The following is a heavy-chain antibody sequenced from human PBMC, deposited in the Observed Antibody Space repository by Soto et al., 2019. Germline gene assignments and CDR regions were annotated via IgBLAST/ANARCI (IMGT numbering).Heavy chain of an antibody. Sequence: GGSLRLSCAASGFTFSDHYMDWVRQAPGKGLEWVGRTRNKANSYTTEYAASVKGRFTISRDDSKNSLYLQMNSLKTEDTAVYYCARATIVVTQGFDYWGQGT. J-gene: IGHJ4*02. CDR3: ARATIVVTQGFDY. CDR2: TRNKANSYTT. CDR1: GFTFSDHY. V-gene: IGHV3-72*01. D-gene: IGHD2-21*01.